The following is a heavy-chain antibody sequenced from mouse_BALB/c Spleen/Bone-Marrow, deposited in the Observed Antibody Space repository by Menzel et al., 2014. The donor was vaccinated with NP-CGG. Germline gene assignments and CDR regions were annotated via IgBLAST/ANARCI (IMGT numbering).Heavy chain of an antibody. CDR2: IRNKANGYTT. Sequence: EVKLVESGGGLVQPGGSLRLSCATSGFTFTDYYMSWVCQPPGKALEWLGFIRNKANGYTTEYSASVKGRFTISRDNSQSILYLQMNTLRAEDSATYYCARGWITTGFAYWGQGTLVTVSA. J-gene: IGHJ3*01. V-gene: IGHV7-3*02. CDR3: ARGWITTGFAY. CDR1: GFTFTDYY. D-gene: IGHD1-1*01.